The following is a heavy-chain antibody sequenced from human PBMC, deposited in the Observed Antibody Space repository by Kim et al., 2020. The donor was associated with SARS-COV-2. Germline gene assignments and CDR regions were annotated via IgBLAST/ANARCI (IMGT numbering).Heavy chain of an antibody. V-gene: IGHV1-46*01. D-gene: IGHD3-10*01. J-gene: IGHJ6*02. CDR2: INPSGGST. CDR3: ARPVTYYYGSGSHYYYGMDV. CDR1: GYTFTSYY. Sequence: ASVKVSCKASGYTFTSYYMHWVRQAPGQGLEWMGIINPSGGSTSYAQKFQGRVTMTRDTSTSTVYMELSSLRSEDTAVYYCARPVTYYYGSGSHYYYGMDVWGQGTTVTVSS.